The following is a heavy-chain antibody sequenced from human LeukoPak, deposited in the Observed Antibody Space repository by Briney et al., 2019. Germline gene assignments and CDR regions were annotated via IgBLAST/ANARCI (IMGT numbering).Heavy chain of an antibody. Sequence: PGGSLRLSCAASGFTFSNYDMHWVRQAPGKGLEWVSFIGTVFDTSYPGSVKGRFTISRENAKNSVYLQVNSLRAGDTAVYYCARAGGSSGWYGFDPWGQGTLVTVSS. CDR3: ARAGGSSGWYGFDP. J-gene: IGHJ5*02. CDR1: GFTFSNYD. CDR2: IGTVFDT. D-gene: IGHD6-19*01. V-gene: IGHV3-13*04.